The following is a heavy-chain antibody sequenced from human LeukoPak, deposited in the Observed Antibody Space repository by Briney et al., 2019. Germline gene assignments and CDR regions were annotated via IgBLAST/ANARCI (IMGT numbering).Heavy chain of an antibody. D-gene: IGHD1-26*01. CDR1: GYSFTGYY. J-gene: IGHJ1*01. CDR2: INPNSGAI. CDR3: ARDRGTYLGYFQH. Sequence: GASVKVSCKASGYSFTGYYIHWVRQAPGQGLECMGRINPNSGAINYVQKFQGRVTMTRDTSVNTVYMELSGLTSDDTAVYYCARDRGTYLGYFQHWGQGTLVTVSS. V-gene: IGHV1-2*06.